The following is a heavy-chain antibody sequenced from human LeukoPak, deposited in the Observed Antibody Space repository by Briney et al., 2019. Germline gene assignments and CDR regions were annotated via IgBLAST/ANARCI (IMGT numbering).Heavy chain of an antibody. CDR2: ISGSGGST. CDR1: GFTFRSYA. D-gene: IGHD2-2*01. Sequence: GGSLRLSCAASGFTFRSYAMSWVRQAPGKGLEWVSGISGSGGSTYDADSVKGRFTISRDNSKNTMFLQMNSLRAEDSALYYCCQRVTSNDFWGQGTLFTVSS. V-gene: IGHV3-23*01. CDR3: CQRVTSNDF. J-gene: IGHJ4*02.